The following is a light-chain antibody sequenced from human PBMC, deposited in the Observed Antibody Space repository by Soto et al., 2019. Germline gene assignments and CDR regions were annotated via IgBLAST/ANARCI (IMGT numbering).Light chain of an antibody. CDR1: QSVCIY. CDR3: QQRSNWPSLT. V-gene: IGKV3-11*01. CDR2: XXX. Sequence: DIVLIQSPATLSLSPGARATLSCRASQSVCIYLACYRHKPGQAPGLXXXXXXNRXTGIPARFSGSGSETDFTLTISSLEPEDSAVYYCQQRSNWPSLTFGGGTKVDIK. J-gene: IGKJ4*01.